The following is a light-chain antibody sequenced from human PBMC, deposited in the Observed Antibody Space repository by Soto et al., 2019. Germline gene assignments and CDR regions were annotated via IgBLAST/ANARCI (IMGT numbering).Light chain of an antibody. CDR2: GAS. Sequence: EILMTQFPATLSVSPGERATLSCRASQSVSSSLAWYQQKPGQAPRLLIYGASTRATGIPARFSGSGSGTEFTLTISSLQSEDFAVYYCQQYNNWPPWTFGQGTKLDIK. J-gene: IGKJ1*01. CDR1: QSVSSS. V-gene: IGKV3-15*01. CDR3: QQYNNWPPWT.